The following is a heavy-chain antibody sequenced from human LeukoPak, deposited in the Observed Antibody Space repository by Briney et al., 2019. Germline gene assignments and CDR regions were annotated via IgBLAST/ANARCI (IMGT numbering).Heavy chain of an antibody. Sequence: SETLSLTCTVSGGSISTYYWNWIRQPPGKGLEWIGYIYSSGSTTYNPSLKSRVPISVATSKNQFSLKLTSVTAADTAVYYCARRAVAENYFDYWGQGTLVTDSS. CDR3: ARRAVAENYFDY. V-gene: IGHV4-59*08. D-gene: IGHD6-19*01. CDR1: GGSISTYY. CDR2: IYSSGST. J-gene: IGHJ4*02.